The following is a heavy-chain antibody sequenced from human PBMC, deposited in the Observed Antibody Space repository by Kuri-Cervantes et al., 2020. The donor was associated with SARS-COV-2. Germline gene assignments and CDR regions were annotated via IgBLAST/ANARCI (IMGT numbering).Heavy chain of an antibody. V-gene: IGHV3-48*03. CDR2: ISSSGSTI. Sequence: GESLKISCAASGFTFSSYEMNWVRQVPGKGLEWVSYISSSGSTIYYADSVKGRFTISRDNAKNSLYLQMNSLRAEDTAVYYCARVVIPAALDYWGQGTLVTVSS. D-gene: IGHD2-2*01. J-gene: IGHJ4*02. CDR1: GFTFSSYE. CDR3: ARVVIPAALDY.